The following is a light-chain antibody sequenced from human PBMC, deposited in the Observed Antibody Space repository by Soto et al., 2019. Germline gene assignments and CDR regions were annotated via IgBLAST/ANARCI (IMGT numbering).Light chain of an antibody. J-gene: IGKJ1*01. Sequence: DIQMTQSPSTLSASVVDRVTISCRASQSISRWLAWYQQKPGKAPNLLIYDASSLQSGVPSRFSGIGSGTEFTLPISSLQPDDFETYYCKKYNSHRPFGKGTKLE. CDR3: KKYNSHRP. CDR1: QSISRW. V-gene: IGKV1-5*01. CDR2: DAS.